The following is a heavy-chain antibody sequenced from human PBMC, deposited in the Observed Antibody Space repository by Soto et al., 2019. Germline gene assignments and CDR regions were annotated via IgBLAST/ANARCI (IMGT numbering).Heavy chain of an antibody. CDR2: IYPGDSDT. CDR1: GYSFTSYW. CDR3: ALSRGTGSYEPKYTDV. D-gene: IGHD3-10*01. J-gene: IGHJ6*03. Sequence: GESLKISCKGSGYSFTSYWIGWVRQMPGKGLEWMGIIYPGDSDTRYSPSFQGQVTISADKAISTAYLQWSSLKASDTAMYYCALSRGTGSYEPKYTDVCDKTPTVTVSS. V-gene: IGHV5-51*01.